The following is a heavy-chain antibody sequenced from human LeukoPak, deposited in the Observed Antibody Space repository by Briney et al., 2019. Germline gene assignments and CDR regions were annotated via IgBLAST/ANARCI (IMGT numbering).Heavy chain of an antibody. CDR1: GGSFSGYY. CDR2: INHSGST. CDR3: ARSQGGIAARRGYYYYMDV. V-gene: IGHV4-34*01. D-gene: IGHD6-6*01. J-gene: IGHJ6*03. Sequence: SETLSLTCAVYGGSFSGYYWSWIRQPPGKGLEWIGEINHSGSTNYNPSLKSRVTISVDTSKNQFSLKLSSVTAADTAVYYCARSQGGIAARRGYYYYMDVWGKGTTVTVSS.